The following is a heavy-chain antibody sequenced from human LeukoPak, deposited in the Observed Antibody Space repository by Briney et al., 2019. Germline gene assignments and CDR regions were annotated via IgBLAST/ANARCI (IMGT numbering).Heavy chain of an antibody. V-gene: IGHV4-59*01. Sequence: PSETLSLTCTVSGGSISGYYWSWIRQPPGKGLEWIAYIYYSGSTNYNPSLKSRVTISVDTSKNQCSLKLGSVTAADTAVYYCAGRPPEGYCSGGSCYDYWGQGTLVTVSP. CDR3: AGRPPEGYCSGGSCYDY. CDR1: GGSISGYY. D-gene: IGHD2-15*01. J-gene: IGHJ4*02. CDR2: IYYSGST.